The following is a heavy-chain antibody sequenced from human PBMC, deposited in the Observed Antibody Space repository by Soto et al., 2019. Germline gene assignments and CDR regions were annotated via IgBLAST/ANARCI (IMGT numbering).Heavy chain of an antibody. CDR2: MNPGSGDT. J-gene: IGHJ5*02. CDR3: ARSSGGVYGIIIEGTNWFDP. V-gene: IGHV1-8*02. Sequence: ASVKVSCKASGYTFTNNDVSWVRQATGQGLEWMGWMNPGSGDTGYAQKFQGRVTMTRDTSTSTVYMELRGLTSEDTAVYYCARSSGGVYGIIIEGTNWFDPWGKGTLVTVSS. D-gene: IGHD3-16*01. CDR1: GYTFTNND.